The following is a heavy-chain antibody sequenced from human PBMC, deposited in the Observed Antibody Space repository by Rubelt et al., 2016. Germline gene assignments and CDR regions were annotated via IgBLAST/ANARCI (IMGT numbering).Heavy chain of an antibody. V-gene: IGHV3-9*01. Sequence: EVQLVESGGGLVQPGRSLRLSCAASGFTLDDYALHWVRQAPGKGLEWVSGISWNSGSIGYADSVKGRVTISRDNAKNSLYLEMNSLRAEDTALYYCAKGILRWSVGYGMDVWGQGTTVTVSS. D-gene: IGHD4-23*01. CDR3: AKGILRWSVGYGMDV. J-gene: IGHJ6*02. CDR1: GFTLDDYA. CDR2: ISWNSGSI.